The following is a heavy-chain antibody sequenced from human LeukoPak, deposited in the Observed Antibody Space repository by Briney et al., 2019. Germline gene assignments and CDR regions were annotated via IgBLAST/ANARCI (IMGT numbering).Heavy chain of an antibody. CDR3: ARVSVAHGIVAGYYFES. CDR1: VFSVNNADY. Sequence: PSETLSLTCSVSVFSVNNADYWAWARQPPGKRLEGIGNISRSGITSYNQSLNSRITISVDRPKNQISLKVRSATAADTAIYYCARVSVAHGIVAGYYFESWGQGTLVTVSP. J-gene: IGHJ4*02. CDR2: ISRSGIT. V-gene: IGHV4-38-2*02. D-gene: IGHD2-15*01.